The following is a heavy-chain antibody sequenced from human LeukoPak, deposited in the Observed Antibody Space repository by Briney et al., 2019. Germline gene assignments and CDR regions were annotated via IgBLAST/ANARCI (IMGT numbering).Heavy chain of an antibody. CDR1: GYTFTGYY. D-gene: IGHD6-13*01. CDR3: ARDQGYSSSLFDY. V-gene: IGHV1-2*02. Sequence: ASVKVSCKASGYTFTGYYMHWVRQAPGQGLEWMGWINPNSGGTNYAQKFQGRVTMTRDTSISTAYMELSRLRSDDTAVYYCARDQGYSSSLFDYWGQGTLVTVSS. J-gene: IGHJ4*02. CDR2: INPNSGGT.